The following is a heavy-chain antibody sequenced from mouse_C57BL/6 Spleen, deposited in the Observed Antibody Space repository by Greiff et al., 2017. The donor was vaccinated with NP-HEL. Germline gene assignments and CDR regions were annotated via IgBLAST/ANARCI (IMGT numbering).Heavy chain of an antibody. Sequence: EVQLQESGPELVKPGASVKMSCKASGYTFTDYNMHWVKQSHGKSLEWIGYINPNNGGTSYNQKFKGKATLTVNKSSSTAYMELRSLTSEDSAFYYCARQENSNYLDYWGQGTTLTVSS. CDR3: ARQENSNYLDY. CDR2: INPNNGGT. CDR1: GYTFTDYN. V-gene: IGHV1-22*01. J-gene: IGHJ2*01. D-gene: IGHD2-5*01.